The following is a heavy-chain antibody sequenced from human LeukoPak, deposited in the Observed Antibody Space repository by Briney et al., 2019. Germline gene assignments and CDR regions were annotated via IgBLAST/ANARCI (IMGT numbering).Heavy chain of an antibody. D-gene: IGHD6-19*01. CDR2: ISSSSSYI. Sequence: KPGGSLRLSCAASGFTFSSYSMNWVRQAPGKGLEWVSSISSSSSYIYYADSVKGRFTISRDYAKNSLYLQMNSLRAEDTAVYYCASSGIAVAGTHYWGQGTLVTVSS. J-gene: IGHJ4*02. V-gene: IGHV3-21*01. CDR3: ASSGIAVAGTHY. CDR1: GFTFSSYS.